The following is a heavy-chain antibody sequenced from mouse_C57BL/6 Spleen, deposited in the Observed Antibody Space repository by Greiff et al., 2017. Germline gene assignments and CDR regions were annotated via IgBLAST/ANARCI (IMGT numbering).Heavy chain of an antibody. CDR2: IYPRDGST. J-gene: IGHJ2*01. CDR3: ARRYGSSYGYFDD. V-gene: IGHV1-85*01. D-gene: IGHD1-1*01. CDR1: GYTFTSYD. Sequence: VQLQQSGPELVKPGASVKLSCKASGYTFTSYDINWVKQRPGQGLEWIGWIYPRDGSTKYNEKFKGKATLTVATSSSTAYMELHSLTSEDSAVYFCARRYGSSYGYFDDWGQGTTLTVSS.